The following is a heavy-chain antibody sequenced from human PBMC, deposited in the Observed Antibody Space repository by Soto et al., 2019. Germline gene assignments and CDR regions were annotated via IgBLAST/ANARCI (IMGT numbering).Heavy chain of an antibody. Sequence: ASVKVSCKASGYTFTSYYMRWVRQAPGQGLEWMGIINPSGGSTTYAQNFQGRVTMTRDTSTSTAYMELSSLRSEDTAVYYCARPSRSGYETGIDYWGQGTLVTVSS. CDR3: ARPSRSGYETGIDY. CDR1: GYTFTSYY. CDR2: INPSGGST. D-gene: IGHD5-12*01. J-gene: IGHJ4*02. V-gene: IGHV1-46*01.